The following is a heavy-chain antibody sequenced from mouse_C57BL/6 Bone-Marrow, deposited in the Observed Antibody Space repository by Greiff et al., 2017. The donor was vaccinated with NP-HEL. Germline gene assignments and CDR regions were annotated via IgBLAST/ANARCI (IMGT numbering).Heavy chain of an antibody. Sequence: VQLQQPGAELVKPGASVKLSCKASGYTFTSYWMHWVKQRPGQGLEWIGMIHPNSGSTNYNEKFKSKATLTVDKSSSTAYMQLSSLTSEDSAVYYCARTEIRDYYAMDYWGQGTSVTVSS. J-gene: IGHJ4*01. D-gene: IGHD3-3*01. CDR3: ARTEIRDYYAMDY. V-gene: IGHV1-64*01. CDR1: GYTFTSYW. CDR2: IHPNSGST.